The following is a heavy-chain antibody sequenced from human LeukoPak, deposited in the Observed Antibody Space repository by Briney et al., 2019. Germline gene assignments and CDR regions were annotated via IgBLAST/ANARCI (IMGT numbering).Heavy chain of an antibody. CDR1: GFTFSSHS. V-gene: IGHV3-21*01. J-gene: IGHJ4*02. D-gene: IGHD3-10*01. CDR2: VSSDSSYI. Sequence: PGGSLRLSCAASGFTFSSHSMNWVRLAPGKGLEWVSSVSSDSSYIYYADSVKGRFTISRDNAKNSLYLQMNSLRDEDTAVYYRWARGALDHWGQGTLVTVSS. CDR3: WARGALDH.